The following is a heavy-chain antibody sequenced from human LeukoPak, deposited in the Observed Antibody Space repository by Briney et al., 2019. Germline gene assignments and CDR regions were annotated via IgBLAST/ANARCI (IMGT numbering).Heavy chain of an antibody. Sequence: PSETLSLTCNVSDGSINAYYWSWIRQPPGKGLEWIGYIYHSGSTYYNPSLKSRVTISVDRSKNQFSLKLSSVTAADTAVYYCARDRGYDFWSGSLYYYYMDVWGKGTTVTVSS. J-gene: IGHJ6*03. V-gene: IGHV4-59*01. CDR2: IYHSGST. CDR3: ARDRGYDFWSGSLYYYYMDV. D-gene: IGHD3-3*01. CDR1: DGSINAYY.